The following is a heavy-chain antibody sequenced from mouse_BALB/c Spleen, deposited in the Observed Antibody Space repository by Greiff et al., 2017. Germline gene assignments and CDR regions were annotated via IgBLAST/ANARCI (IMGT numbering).Heavy chain of an antibody. CDR2: IWAGGST. CDR3: ARPYYYGSSGGDFDY. Sequence: VKLVESGPGLVPPSQCLSITCTVSGFSLTSYGVHWVRQPPGKGLEWLGVIWAGGSTNYNSALMSRLSISKDNSKSQVFLKMNSLQTDDTAMYYCARPYYYGSSGGDFDYWGQGTTLTVSS. CDR1: GFSLTSYG. J-gene: IGHJ2*01. D-gene: IGHD1-1*01. V-gene: IGHV2-9*02.